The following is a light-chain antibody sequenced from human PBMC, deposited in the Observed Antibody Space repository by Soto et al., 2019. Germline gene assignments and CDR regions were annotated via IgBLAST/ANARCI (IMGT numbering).Light chain of an antibody. J-gene: IGLJ3*02. CDR2: ANN. V-gene: IGLV1-47*02. Sequence: QAVVTQPPSASGTPGQRVTISCSGSSSNIGSHYVYWYQQLPGAAPKLLIYANNQRPSGVPDRFSGSKSGTSASLAISGLRSEDEAVYYCATWDDSLSTWLFGGGTKLTVL. CDR1: SSNIGSHY. CDR3: ATWDDSLSTWL.